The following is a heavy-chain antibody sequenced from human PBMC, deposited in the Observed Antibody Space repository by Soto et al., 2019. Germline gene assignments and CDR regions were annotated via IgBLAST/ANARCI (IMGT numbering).Heavy chain of an antibody. D-gene: IGHD2-15*01. Sequence: EVQLLESGGGVVQPGGSLRLSCAASGLTFITYAMSWVRQAPGKGLEWVSAIIGSGGSTYYADSVKGRFTISRDNYNTTLYLQMNSLREEDTAVYYCAKAPHYALCSGGNNCFDPWGQGTLVTVSS. CDR1: GLTFITYA. CDR2: IIGSGGST. J-gene: IGHJ5*02. V-gene: IGHV3-23*01. CDR3: AKAPHYALCSGGNNCFDP.